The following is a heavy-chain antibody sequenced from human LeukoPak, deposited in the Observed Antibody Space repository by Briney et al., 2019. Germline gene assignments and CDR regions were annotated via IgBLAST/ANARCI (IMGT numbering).Heavy chain of an antibody. CDR1: GGSISSHY. J-gene: IGHJ4*02. Sequence: PSETLSLTCTVSGGSISSHYWSWIRQPPGKGLEWIGYIYYSGSTNYNPSLKSRVTISVDTSKNQFSLKLSSVTAADTAVYYCARAGNWNYPFDYWGQGTLVTVSP. CDR2: IYYSGST. CDR3: ARAGNWNYPFDY. D-gene: IGHD1-7*01. V-gene: IGHV4-59*11.